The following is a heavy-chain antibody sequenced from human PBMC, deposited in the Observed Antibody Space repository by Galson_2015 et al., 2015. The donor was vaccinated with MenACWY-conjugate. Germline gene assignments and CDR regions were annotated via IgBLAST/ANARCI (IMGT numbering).Heavy chain of an antibody. CDR3: AREFSY. CDR2: IYDSGTT. J-gene: IGHJ4*02. V-gene: IGHV4-61*08. Sequence: ETLSLTCTVSGGSASSSGYYWTWIRQPPGKGLEWIGLIYDSGTTKYNPSLKGRVTISLDTSKNQVSLKLSSVIAADTAVYYCAREFSYWGQGTLVTVSS. CDR1: GGSASSSGYY. D-gene: IGHD2/OR15-2a*01.